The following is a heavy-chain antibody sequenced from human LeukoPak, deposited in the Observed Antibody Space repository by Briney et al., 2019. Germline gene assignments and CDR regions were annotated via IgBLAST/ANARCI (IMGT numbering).Heavy chain of an antibody. J-gene: IGHJ5*02. D-gene: IGHD2-15*01. CDR3: AALYCGARSCVWFDP. V-gene: IGHV4-38-2*02. CDR2: IYHSGST. CDR1: GYSISSDYY. Sequence: SETLSLTCTVTGYSISSDYYWGWIRQPPGKGLEWIGTIYHSGSTYYNPSLKSRVTISVDTSKNQFSLRLSSVTAADTAVYYCAALYCGARSCVWFDPWGQGTLVTVSS.